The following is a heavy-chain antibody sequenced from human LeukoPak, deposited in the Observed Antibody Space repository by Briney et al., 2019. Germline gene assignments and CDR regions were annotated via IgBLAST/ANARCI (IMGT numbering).Heavy chain of an antibody. CDR2: IYYSGST. J-gene: IGHJ4*02. V-gene: IGHV4-59*01. CDR1: GGSISSYY. CDR3: ARGGSSWRFDY. D-gene: IGHD6-13*01. Sequence: PSETLSLTCTVSGGSISSYYWSWIRQPPGKGLEWIGYIYYSGSTNYNPSLKSRVTISVDTSKNQFPLKLSSVTAADTAVYYCARGGSSWRFDYWGQGTLVTVSS.